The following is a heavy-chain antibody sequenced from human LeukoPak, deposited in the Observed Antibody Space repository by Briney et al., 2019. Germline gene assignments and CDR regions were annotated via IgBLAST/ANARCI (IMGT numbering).Heavy chain of an antibody. Sequence: SETLSLTCTVSGGSISSYYWNWIRQPPGKGLEWIGYIYYSGSTNYNPSLKSRVTISVDTSKNQFSLNLSSVTAADTAVYYCARGGPGLYYYGLDVWGQGTTVTVSS. J-gene: IGHJ6*02. CDR2: IYYSGST. D-gene: IGHD7-27*01. V-gene: IGHV4-59*01. CDR1: GGSISSYY. CDR3: ARGGPGLYYYGLDV.